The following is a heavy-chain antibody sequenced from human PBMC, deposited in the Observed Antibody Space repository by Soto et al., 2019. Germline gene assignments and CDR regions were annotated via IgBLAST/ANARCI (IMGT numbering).Heavy chain of an antibody. V-gene: IGHV4-59*08. J-gene: IGHJ3*02. Sequence: SETLSLTCTVSGGSISSYYWSWIRQPPGKGPEWIGYIYYSGSTNYNPSLKSRVTISVDTSKNQFSLKLSSVTAADTAVYYCARLERLGAFDIWGQGTMVTVSS. D-gene: IGHD1-1*01. CDR1: GGSISSYY. CDR3: ARLERLGAFDI. CDR2: IYYSGST.